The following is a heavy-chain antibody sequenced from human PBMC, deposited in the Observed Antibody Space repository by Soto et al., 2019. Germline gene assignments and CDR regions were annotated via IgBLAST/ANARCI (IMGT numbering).Heavy chain of an antibody. J-gene: IGHJ4*02. CDR2: IVSIVDTA. D-gene: IGHD2-15*01. Sequence: QVQLVQSGAEVRQPASSVKVSCKTSGGTFSSYAISWVRQAPGQGLEWMGGIVSIVDTATYAQKFQGRATITADESTSTVYMELSSLRSDDTAVYYCVRVVAIPGSPDNWGQGTLVTVSS. CDR1: GGTFSSYA. CDR3: VRVVAIPGSPDN. V-gene: IGHV1-69*12.